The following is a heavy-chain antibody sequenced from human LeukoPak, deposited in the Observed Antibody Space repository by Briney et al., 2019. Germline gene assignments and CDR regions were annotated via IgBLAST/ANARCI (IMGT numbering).Heavy chain of an antibody. V-gene: IGHV3-64*01. D-gene: IGHD3-22*01. CDR3: ARANVPDYYDASGYSDWFDP. J-gene: IGHJ5*01. Sequence: GGSLRLSCVASGFTFRSDAIHWARQAPGKGLEYVSSIGSNGVNKYYANSVQGRFTVSRDNSRSTVYLQMASLTPEDSAIYYCARANVPDYYDASGYSDWFDPWGQGTLVTVST. CDR1: GFTFRSDA. CDR2: IGSNGVNK.